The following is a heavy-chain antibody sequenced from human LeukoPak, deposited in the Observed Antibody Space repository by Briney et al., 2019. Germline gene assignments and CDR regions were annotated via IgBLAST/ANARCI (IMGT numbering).Heavy chain of an antibody. CDR1: GYTFNKHG. CDR3: ARGPSNTSGWSPYFDY. V-gene: IGHV1-18*04. J-gene: IGHJ4*02. CDR2: ISAYNGDT. Sequence: ASVKVSRKASGYTFNKHGITWVRQAPGQGLEWMGWISAYNGDTKYGQKFQGRVTLLTDTSASTAYMELRSLRSDDTAVYYCARGPSNTSGWSPYFDYWGQGALVTVSS. D-gene: IGHD6-19*01.